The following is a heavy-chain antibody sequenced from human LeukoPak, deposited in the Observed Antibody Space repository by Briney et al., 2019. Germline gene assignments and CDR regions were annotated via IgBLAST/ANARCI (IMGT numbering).Heavy chain of an antibody. CDR1: GYTFTSYY. CDR3: ARVGELTMYAFDI. CDR2: INPTGGST. V-gene: IGHV1-46*01. J-gene: IGHJ3*02. D-gene: IGHD4/OR15-4a*01. Sequence: ASVKVSCKASGYTFTSYYMHWVRQAPGQGLEWMGLINPTGGSTGYAQKLQGRVTMTTDTSTSTAYMELRSLRSDDTAVYYCARVGELTMYAFDIWGQGTMVTVSS.